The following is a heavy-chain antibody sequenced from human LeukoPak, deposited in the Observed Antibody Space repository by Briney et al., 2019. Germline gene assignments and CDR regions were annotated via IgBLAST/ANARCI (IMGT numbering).Heavy chain of an antibody. V-gene: IGHV3-48*01. Sequence: GGSLRLSCAASGFTFSSYSRNWFRQAPGKGREWVSYISSSSSTIYYADSVKGRFTISRDNAKNSLYLQMNSLRAEDTAVYYCARDGRGPNWFDPWGQGTLVTVSS. J-gene: IGHJ5*02. CDR3: ARDGRGPNWFDP. CDR2: ISSSSSTI. D-gene: IGHD1-26*01. CDR1: GFTFSSYS.